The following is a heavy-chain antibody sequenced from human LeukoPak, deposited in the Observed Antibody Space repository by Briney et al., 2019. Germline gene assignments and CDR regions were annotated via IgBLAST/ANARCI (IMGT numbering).Heavy chain of an antibody. D-gene: IGHD4-17*01. CDR1: GFTFSGSA. CDR2: IRSRPNSYAT. V-gene: IGHV3-73*01. Sequence: GGSLRLSCAASGFTFSGSAMHWVRQACGKGLEWVGRIRSRPNSYATAYAASVKGRFTISRDDSKNTAYLQMNSLTTEDTAVYYCTLPLRGDYGDYPLDYWGQGTLLTVSS. J-gene: IGHJ4*02. CDR3: TLPLRGDYGDYPLDY.